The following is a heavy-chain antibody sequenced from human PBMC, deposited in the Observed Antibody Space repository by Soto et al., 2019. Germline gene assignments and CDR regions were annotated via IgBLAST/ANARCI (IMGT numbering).Heavy chain of an antibody. J-gene: IGHJ4*02. Sequence: SETLSLTCAVYGGSFSGCYWSWIRQPPGKGLEWIGEINHSGSTNYNPSLKSRVTISVDTSKNQFSLKLSSVTAADTAVYYCARGVPQPTGYYTPFDYWGQGTLVTVSS. D-gene: IGHD3-9*01. CDR1: GGSFSGCY. CDR3: ARGVPQPTGYYTPFDY. CDR2: INHSGST. V-gene: IGHV4-34*01.